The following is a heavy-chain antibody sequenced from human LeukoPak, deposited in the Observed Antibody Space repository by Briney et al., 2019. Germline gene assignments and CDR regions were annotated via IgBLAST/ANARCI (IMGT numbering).Heavy chain of an antibody. J-gene: IGHJ4*02. D-gene: IGHD4-17*01. CDR3: ARGATYAYYFDY. Sequence: GRSLRLSCAASGFTFSSYSMNWVRQAPGKGLEWVSYIRRGSSTTYYADSVKGRFTISRDNAKNTVYLQMNSLRAEDTAVYYCARGATYAYYFDYWGQGILVTVSS. CDR2: IRRGSSTT. CDR1: GFTFSSYS. V-gene: IGHV3-48*04.